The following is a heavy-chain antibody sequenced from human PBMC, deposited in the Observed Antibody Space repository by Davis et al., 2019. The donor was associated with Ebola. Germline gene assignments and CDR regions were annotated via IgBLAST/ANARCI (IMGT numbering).Heavy chain of an antibody. CDR3: ARGITVFGVVSHFDF. CDR2: LIPIFGAA. CDR1: GGTFNTYT. J-gene: IGHJ4*02. Sequence: PSVKVSCKASGGTFNTYTITWVRQAPGQGLEWMGGLIPIFGAANYAQKFQGRVTITADKSTSTAYMELSSLRSDDTAVYYCARGITVFGVVSHFDFWGQGTLVTVSS. D-gene: IGHD3-3*01. V-gene: IGHV1-69*06.